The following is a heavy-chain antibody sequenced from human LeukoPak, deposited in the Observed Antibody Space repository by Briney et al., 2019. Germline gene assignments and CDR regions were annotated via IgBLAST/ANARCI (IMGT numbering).Heavy chain of an antibody. CDR3: ARVAHFDRGMDV. V-gene: IGHV3-48*04. D-gene: IGHD3-9*01. CDR1: GFTFSSYS. Sequence: GGSLRLSCAASGFTFSSYSMKWVRQAPGKGLDWLSYISSGSSTIYYADSVEGRFTISRDNTKKTLYLEMNSLRAEDTAVYFCARVAHFDRGMDVWGQGTTVTVSS. J-gene: IGHJ6*02. CDR2: ISSGSSTI.